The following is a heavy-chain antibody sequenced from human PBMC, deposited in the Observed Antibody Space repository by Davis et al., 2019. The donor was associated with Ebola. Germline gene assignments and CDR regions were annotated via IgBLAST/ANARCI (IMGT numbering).Heavy chain of an antibody. CDR2: ITIYNGVR. J-gene: IGHJ6*04. D-gene: IGHD5-18*01. CDR3: ARGPMASIHPSFYYYGLDV. CDR1: GYTFKNYA. Sequence: ASVQVSCMASGYTFKNYATTWVRQAPGQGLEWVGWITIYNGVRKYAQKFQDRVTMTTDTSTDTAYMELRSLKSDDTAVYYCARGPMASIHPSFYYYGLDVWGKGTTVNVSS. V-gene: IGHV1-18*01.